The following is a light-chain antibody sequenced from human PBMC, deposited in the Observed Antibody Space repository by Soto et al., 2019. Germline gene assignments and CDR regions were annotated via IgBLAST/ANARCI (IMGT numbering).Light chain of an antibody. CDR3: QQYNSYSPA. Sequence: SQSISSWLAWYQQKPGKAPKLLIYGASSLESGVPSRFRGGGSGTEFTLTITRLQPDDFATYYCQQYNSYSPAFGQGTKV. CDR2: GAS. J-gene: IGKJ1*01. V-gene: IGKV1-5*01. CDR1: QSISSW.